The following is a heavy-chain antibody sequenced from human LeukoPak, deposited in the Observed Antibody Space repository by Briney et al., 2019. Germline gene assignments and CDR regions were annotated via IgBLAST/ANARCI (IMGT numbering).Heavy chain of an antibody. CDR3: AKVDFYYDILTGYPDY. CDR1: GFTFSSYA. V-gene: IGHV3-23*01. D-gene: IGHD3-9*01. CDR2: ISGSGGST. J-gene: IGHJ4*02. Sequence: PGGSLRLSCGASGFTFSSYAVSWVRQAPGKGLEWVSAISGSGGSTFYADSVKGRFTISRDNSKNTLYLQMNSLRAEDTAIYYCAKVDFYYDILTGYPDYWGQGTLVTVSS.